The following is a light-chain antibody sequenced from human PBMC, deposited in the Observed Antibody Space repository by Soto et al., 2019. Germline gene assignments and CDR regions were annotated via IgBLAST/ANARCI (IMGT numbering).Light chain of an antibody. CDR2: GAP. Sequence: EMVMTQSPATLSVSPGERATLSCRASQSVRSNLAWYQQKPGQAPRLLIYGAPTRATDIPARFSGSGSGTDFTLTISNLQSEDFAVYYCQQYNNWPPITFGQGTRLEIK. CDR3: QQYNNWPPIT. CDR1: QSVRSN. V-gene: IGKV3-15*01. J-gene: IGKJ5*01.